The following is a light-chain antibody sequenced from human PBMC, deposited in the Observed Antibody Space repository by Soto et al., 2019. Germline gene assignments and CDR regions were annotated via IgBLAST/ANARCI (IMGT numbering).Light chain of an antibody. CDR3: QQYNSYSWT. Sequence: DIQMTQSPSSLSASVGDRVTITCRASPSISTYLNWYHQKPGKAPNLLIYFASALQSGVPSRFSGSGSGTEFTLTISSLQPDDFATYYCQQYNSYSWTFGQGTKVDIK. J-gene: IGKJ1*01. CDR1: PSISTY. CDR2: FAS. V-gene: IGKV1-5*03.